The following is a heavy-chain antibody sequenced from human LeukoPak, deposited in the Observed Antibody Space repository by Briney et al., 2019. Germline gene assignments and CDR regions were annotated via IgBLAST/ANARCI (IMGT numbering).Heavy chain of an antibody. Sequence: GGCLRLSCAAPGFIFAIHWVRQAPGKGLEWVSLISGDGGSTFYADSVRGRFTISRDNTRKSLSLQMSSLRSEDTALYYCARESETSGWYDYWGQGTLVTVS. J-gene: IGHJ4*02. D-gene: IGHD6-19*01. CDR1: GFIFA. CDR2: ISGDGGST. V-gene: IGHV3-43*02. CDR3: ARESETSGWYDY.